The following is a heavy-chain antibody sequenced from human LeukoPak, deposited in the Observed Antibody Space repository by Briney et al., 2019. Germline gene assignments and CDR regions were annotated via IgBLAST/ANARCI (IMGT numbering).Heavy chain of an antibody. Sequence: ASVKVSCKASGYTFTGYYMHWVRQAPGQGLEWMGRINPNSGGTNYAQKFQGRVTMTRDTYISTAYMELTRLRSDDTAVYYCARGEAAAQQYNWFDPWGQGTLVTVSS. CDR2: INPNSGGT. D-gene: IGHD6-13*01. V-gene: IGHV1-2*06. CDR1: GYTFTGYY. J-gene: IGHJ5*02. CDR3: ARGEAAAQQYNWFDP.